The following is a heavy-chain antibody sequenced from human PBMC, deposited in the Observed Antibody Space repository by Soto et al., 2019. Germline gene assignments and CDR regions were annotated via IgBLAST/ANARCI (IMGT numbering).Heavy chain of an antibody. CDR1: GFTFSSYG. Sequence: GGSLRLSCAASGFTFSSYGMHWVRQAPGKGLEWVAVISYDGSNKYYADSVKGRFTISRDNSKNTLYLQMNSLRAEDTAVYYCANEGYYDSSGLLDYWGQGTLVTVSS. V-gene: IGHV3-30*18. CDR2: ISYDGSNK. CDR3: ANEGYYDSSGLLDY. J-gene: IGHJ4*02. D-gene: IGHD3-22*01.